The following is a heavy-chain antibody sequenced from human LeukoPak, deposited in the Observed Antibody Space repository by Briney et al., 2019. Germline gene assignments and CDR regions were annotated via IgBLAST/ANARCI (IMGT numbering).Heavy chain of an antibody. V-gene: IGHV1-69*02. CDR1: GYTFTGYY. CDR2: IIPILGIA. D-gene: IGHD3-22*01. J-gene: IGHJ4*02. Sequence: SVKVSCKASGYTFTGYYMHWVRQAPGQGLEWMGRIIPILGIANYAQKFQGRVTITADKSTSTAYMELSSLRSEDTAVYYCAKDYYDSSGYQRFDYWGQGTLVTVSS. CDR3: AKDYYDSSGYQRFDY.